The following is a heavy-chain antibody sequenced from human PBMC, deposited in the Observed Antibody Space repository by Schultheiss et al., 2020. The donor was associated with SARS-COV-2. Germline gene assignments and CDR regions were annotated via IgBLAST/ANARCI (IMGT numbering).Heavy chain of an antibody. Sequence: SVKVSCKASGFTFTSSAVQWVRQARGQRLEWIGWIVVGSGNTNYAQKFQERVTITRDMSTSTAYMELSSLRSEDTAVYYCARVSGGGDRQAFDIWGQGTMVTVSS. D-gene: IGHD2-21*02. CDR2: IVVGSGNT. CDR1: GFTFTSSA. J-gene: IGHJ3*02. V-gene: IGHV1-58*01. CDR3: ARVSGGGDRQAFDI.